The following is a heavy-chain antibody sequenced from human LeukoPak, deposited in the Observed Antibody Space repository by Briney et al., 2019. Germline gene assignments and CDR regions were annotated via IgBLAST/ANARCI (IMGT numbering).Heavy chain of an antibody. CDR3: ARANRGSSGQNDY. D-gene: IGHD3-22*01. V-gene: IGHV3-21*01. Sequence: GGSLRLSCAASGFTFSSYEMNWVRQAPGKGLEWVSSISSSSSYIYYADSVKGRFTISRDNAKNSLYLQMNSLRAEDTAVYYCARANRGSSGQNDYWGQGTLVTVSS. CDR2: ISSSSSYI. CDR1: GFTFSSYE. J-gene: IGHJ4*02.